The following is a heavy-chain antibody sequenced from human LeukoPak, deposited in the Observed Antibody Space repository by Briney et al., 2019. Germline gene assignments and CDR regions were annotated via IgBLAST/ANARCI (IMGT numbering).Heavy chain of an antibody. CDR2: ISSSSSTI. D-gene: IGHD1-26*01. J-gene: IGHJ5*01. Sequence: GGSLRLSCAASGFSFSNYGMHWVRQAPGKGLEWVSYISSSSSTIYYADSVKGRFTISRDNAKNSLYLQMDSLRAEDTAIYYCARDASGSFYDSWGQGTLVTVSS. CDR1: GFSFSNYG. CDR3: ARDASGSFYDS. V-gene: IGHV3-48*04.